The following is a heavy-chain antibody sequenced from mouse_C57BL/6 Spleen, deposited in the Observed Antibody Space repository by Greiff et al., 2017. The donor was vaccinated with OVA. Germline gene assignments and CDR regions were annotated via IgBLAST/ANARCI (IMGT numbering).Heavy chain of an antibody. CDR1: GFTINDDY. CDR3: TTPYYGSSLDY. J-gene: IGHJ2*01. CDR2: IDPENGDN. Sequence: EVKLVESGAEFVRPGASVKLSCTASGFTINDDYMHWVKQRPEQGLEWIGWIDPENGDNEYASKFQGKATITADTSSNTAYLQLSSLTSEDTAVYYCTTPYYGSSLDYWGKGTTLTVSS. D-gene: IGHD1-1*01. V-gene: IGHV14-4*01.